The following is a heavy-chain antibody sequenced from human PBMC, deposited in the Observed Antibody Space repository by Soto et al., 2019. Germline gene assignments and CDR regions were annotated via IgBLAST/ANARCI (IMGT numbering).Heavy chain of an antibody. CDR2: IDPSDSYN. CDR1: GYSFTSYW. CDR3: PRIPWEYSSSSGGIASAGTEAHYYYYYGMDV. Sequence: GASLKISCKGSGYSFTSYWISWVRQMPGKGLEWMGRIDPSDSYNNYSPSFQGHVTISADKSISTAYRQWSSLKASDTAMCYCPRIPWEYSSSSGGIASAGTEAHYYYYYGMDVWGQGTTVTVSS. D-gene: IGHD6-13*01. J-gene: IGHJ6*02. V-gene: IGHV5-10-1*01.